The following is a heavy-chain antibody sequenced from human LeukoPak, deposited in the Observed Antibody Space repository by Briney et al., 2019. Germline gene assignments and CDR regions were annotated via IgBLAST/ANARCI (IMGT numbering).Heavy chain of an antibody. CDR3: RGYGYYFES. Sequence: PSETLSLTCTVSGGSISSYYWNSIRPPPGKGLEWIGYIYSSGSTNYNPSLKSRVAISVDTSRNQFSLKLSSVTTADTAVYYARGYGYYFESWGQGTLVTVSS. CDR1: GGSISSYY. J-gene: IGHJ4*02. V-gene: IGHV4-59*03. D-gene: IGHD5-18*01. CDR2: IYSSGST.